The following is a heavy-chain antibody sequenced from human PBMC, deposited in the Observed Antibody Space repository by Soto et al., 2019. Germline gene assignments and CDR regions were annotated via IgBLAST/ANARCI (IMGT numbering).Heavy chain of an antibody. Sequence: GGSLRLSCAVSGFICSSYDMSWVRQAPGKGLEWVSTILVGGSTHYEDSVKGRFTISRDTSKNTVYLQMNSLTAGDTAFYYCEKATATMAGAFEIYGQGTMVTVSS. V-gene: IGHV3-23*01. CDR1: GFICSSYD. CDR2: ILVGGST. D-gene: IGHD2-15*01. CDR3: EKATATMAGAFEI. J-gene: IGHJ3*02.